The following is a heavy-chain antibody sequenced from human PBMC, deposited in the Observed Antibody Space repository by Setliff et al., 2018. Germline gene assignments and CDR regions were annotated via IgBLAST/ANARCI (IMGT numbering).Heavy chain of an antibody. D-gene: IGHD1-26*01. J-gene: IGHJ4*02. CDR2: IIPIFGTA. CDR3: ARVSRTIVAARGFDY. Sequence: SVKVSCKASGYTFTSYDINWMRQASGQGLEWMGWIIPIFGTANYAQKFQGRVTITADESTSTAYMELSSLRSEDTAVYYCARVSRTIVAARGFDYWGQGTLVTVSS. V-gene: IGHV1-69*13. CDR1: GYTFTSYD.